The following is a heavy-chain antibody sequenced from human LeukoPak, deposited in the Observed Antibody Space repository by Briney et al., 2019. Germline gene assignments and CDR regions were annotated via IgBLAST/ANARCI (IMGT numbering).Heavy chain of an antibody. CDR2: ISAYKGNT. D-gene: IGHD2-15*01. V-gene: IGHV1-18*01. CDR1: GYPFTSYG. CDR3: AGGYCSGGSCDVFDY. Sequence: GASVKVSCTASGYPFTSYGISWVRQAPGQGLEWLGWISAYKGNTNYAQKLQGRVTMTTDTSTSTAYMELRSLRSDDTAVYYCAGGYCSGGSCDVFDYWGQGTLVTVSS. J-gene: IGHJ4*02.